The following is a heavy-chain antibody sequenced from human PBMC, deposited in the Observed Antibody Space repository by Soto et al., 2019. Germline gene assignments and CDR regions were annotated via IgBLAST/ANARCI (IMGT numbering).Heavy chain of an antibody. Sequence: GGSLRLSCAASGFTFSTYAMAWVRQAPGKGLEWVSGVSASGLNTDYADPVKGRFYISRDISKNTLYLQMNSLRDEDTAVYYCASGPGPTNYFDILTGPQGVLDYWGQGSLVIVSS. V-gene: IGHV3-23*01. D-gene: IGHD3-9*01. CDR1: GFTFSTYA. J-gene: IGHJ4*02. CDR2: VSASGLNT. CDR3: ASGPGPTNYFDILTGPQGVLDY.